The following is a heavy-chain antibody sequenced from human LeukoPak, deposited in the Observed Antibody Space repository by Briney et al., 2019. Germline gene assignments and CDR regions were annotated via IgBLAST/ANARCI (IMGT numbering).Heavy chain of an antibody. CDR2: INHSGST. CDR1: GGSFSGYY. Sequence: SETLSLTCAVYGGSFSGYYWSWIRQPPGKGLEWIGEINHSGSTNYNPSLKSRVTISVDTSKNQFSLKLSSVTAADTAVYYCARGGYCSGGSCYFDYWGQGTLVTVSS. J-gene: IGHJ4*02. D-gene: IGHD2-15*01. V-gene: IGHV4-34*01. CDR3: ARGGYCSGGSCYFDY.